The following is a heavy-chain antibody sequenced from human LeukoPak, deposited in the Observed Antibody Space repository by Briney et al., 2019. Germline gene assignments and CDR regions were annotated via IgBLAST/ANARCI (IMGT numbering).Heavy chain of an antibody. Sequence: GSAMKSSCKASGVTFSSYAISWVRQAPGHGLEWIGRIIPILGIANYAQKFQGRVTITAHKSTSTAYMALRSLRSEDTAVYCCARHLEHPAVAGISGYWGQGPLVPVS. CDR3: ARHLEHPAVAGISGY. V-gene: IGHV1-69*04. D-gene: IGHD6-19*01. CDR1: GVTFSSYA. J-gene: IGHJ4*02. CDR2: IIPILGIA.